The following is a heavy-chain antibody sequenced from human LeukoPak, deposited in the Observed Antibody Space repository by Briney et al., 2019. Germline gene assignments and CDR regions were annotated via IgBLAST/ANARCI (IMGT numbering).Heavy chain of an antibody. CDR2: IWYDGSNK. CDR3: ARDPQWLDIDY. J-gene: IGHJ4*02. V-gene: IGHV3-33*01. Sequence: GGSLRLSCAASGFTFSSYGMHWVRQAPGKGLEWVAVIWYDGSNKYYADSVKGRFTISRDNSKNTLYLQMNSLRAEDTAVYYCARDPQWLDIDYWGQGTLVTVSS. CDR1: GFTFSSYG. D-gene: IGHD6-19*01.